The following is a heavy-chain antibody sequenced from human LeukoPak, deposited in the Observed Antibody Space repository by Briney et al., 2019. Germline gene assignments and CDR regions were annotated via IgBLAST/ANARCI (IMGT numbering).Heavy chain of an antibody. CDR1: GFTFRSYW. V-gene: IGHV3-7*01. Sequence: GGSLRLSCAASGFTFRSYWMNWVRQAPGKGLEWVANIKEDGSETYYVDSVKGRITISRDNAKNTVYLQMNNLRGEDTALYYCTRDRTTVTLFDYWGQGTLVTVSS. J-gene: IGHJ4*02. CDR3: TRDRTTVTLFDY. CDR2: IKEDGSET. D-gene: IGHD4-17*01.